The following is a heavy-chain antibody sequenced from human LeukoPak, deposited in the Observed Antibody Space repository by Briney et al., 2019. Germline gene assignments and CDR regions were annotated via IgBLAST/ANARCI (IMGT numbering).Heavy chain of an antibody. J-gene: IGHJ4*02. CDR3: ARDAGHSGYDLLDY. CDR1: GFTFSSYW. D-gene: IGHD5-12*01. Sequence: GGSLRLSCADSGFTFSSYWMNWVRQAPGEGLEWVANINHDGSEKYYADFVKGRFTISRDNAKNSLYLQMDSLRAEDTAVYYCARDAGHSGYDLLDYWGQGTLVAVSS. CDR2: INHDGSEK. V-gene: IGHV3-7*01.